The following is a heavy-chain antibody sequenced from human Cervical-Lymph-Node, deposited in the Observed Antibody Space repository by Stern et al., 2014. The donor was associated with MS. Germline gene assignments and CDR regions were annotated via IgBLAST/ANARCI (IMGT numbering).Heavy chain of an antibody. D-gene: IGHD6-19*01. J-gene: IGHJ5*01. CDR3: TRFLQSGWSDLFDS. V-gene: IGHV3-7*01. Sequence: EVQLVESGGGLVQPGGPQRLSCVASGSTFSTSWMSWVRQAPGKGLEWVANIKRDGSETYYLDSVKGRFTISRDNAKSSLYLEMNSLRAEDTAVYYCTRFLQSGWSDLFDSWGRGTLVTVSS. CDR2: IKRDGSET. CDR1: GSTFSTSW.